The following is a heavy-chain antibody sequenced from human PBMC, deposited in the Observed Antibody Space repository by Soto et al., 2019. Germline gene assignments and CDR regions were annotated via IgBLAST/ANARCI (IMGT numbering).Heavy chain of an antibody. CDR2: IIPILGIA. Sequence: QVQLVQSGAEVKKPGSSVKVSCKASGGTFSSYTISWVRQAPGQGLEWMGRIIPILGIAKYAQKFQGRVTITADKSPSTTYMALSSLRSEDTARYYGADLPVADVAFAIWGQGTMVTVSS. D-gene: IGHD6-19*01. CDR1: GGTFSSYT. J-gene: IGHJ3*02. V-gene: IGHV1-69*02. CDR3: ADLPVADVAFAI.